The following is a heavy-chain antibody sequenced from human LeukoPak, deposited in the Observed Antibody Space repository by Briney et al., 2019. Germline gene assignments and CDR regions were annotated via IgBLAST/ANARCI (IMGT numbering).Heavy chain of an antibody. D-gene: IGHD5-12*01. CDR2: IYHSGNT. J-gene: IGHJ4*02. Sequence: PSGTLSLTCAVSGGSISSSNWWNWVRQPPGKGLEWIGVIYHSGNTHYKPSLRSRLTISVDKSKNQFSLTLSSVTAADTAVYYCATSVAKKFDYWGQGTLVTVCS. V-gene: IGHV4-4*02. CDR3: ATSVAKKFDY. CDR1: GGSISSSNW.